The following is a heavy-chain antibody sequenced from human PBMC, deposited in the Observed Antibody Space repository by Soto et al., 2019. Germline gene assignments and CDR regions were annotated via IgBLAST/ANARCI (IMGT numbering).Heavy chain of an antibody. Sequence: ASVKISCKVSGYTLTELSMHWVRQAPGKGLEWMGGFDPEDGETICAQKFQGRVTMTEDTSTDTAYMELSSLRSEDTAVHYCATVPDAYCGGDCPPFDYWGQGTLVTVSS. CDR2: FDPEDGET. CDR1: GYTLTELS. D-gene: IGHD2-21*02. CDR3: ATVPDAYCGGDCPPFDY. V-gene: IGHV1-24*01. J-gene: IGHJ4*02.